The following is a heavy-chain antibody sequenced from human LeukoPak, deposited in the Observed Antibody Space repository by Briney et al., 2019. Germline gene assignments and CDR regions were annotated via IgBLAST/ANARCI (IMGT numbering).Heavy chain of an antibody. CDR1: GGSISSGGYY. D-gene: IGHD6-13*01. Sequence: SETLSLTCTVSGGSISSGGYYWSWIRQPPGKGLEWIGYIYYSGSTNYNPSLKSRVTISVDTSKNQFSLKLSSVTAADTAVYYCARDLGQQLVWGGVGAFDIWGQGTMVTVSS. V-gene: IGHV4-61*08. CDR2: IYYSGST. CDR3: ARDLGQQLVWGGVGAFDI. J-gene: IGHJ3*02.